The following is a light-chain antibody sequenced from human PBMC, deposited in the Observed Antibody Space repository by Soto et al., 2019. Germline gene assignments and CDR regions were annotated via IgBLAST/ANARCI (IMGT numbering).Light chain of an antibody. J-gene: IGKJ2*01. Sequence: VMTQSPLSLPVTPGEPASISCRSSQSLLHTNGYNYLDWYLQKPGQSPQLLIYFGSNRASGVPDRFSGSGSGTDFTLKISRVEAEDVGVYYCMQVLQTPHTFGQGTKVEIK. CDR3: MQVLQTPHT. CDR2: FGS. V-gene: IGKV2-28*01. CDR1: QSLLHTNGYNY.